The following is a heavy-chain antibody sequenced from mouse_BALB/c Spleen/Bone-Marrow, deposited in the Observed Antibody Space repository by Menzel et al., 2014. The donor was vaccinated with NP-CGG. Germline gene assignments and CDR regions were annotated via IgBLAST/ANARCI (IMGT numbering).Heavy chain of an antibody. Sequence: VQLQQSGPQLVKPGASMKISCKASGYSFSGYTMNWVKQSHGKNTEWIGLINPYNGDTNYNQKFKGKATLTVDKSSSTAYMELLSLTSEDSAVYYCARLDYDYPWFAYWGQGTLVTVSA. V-gene: IGHV1-37*01. CDR3: ARLDYDYPWFAY. CDR1: GYSFSGYT. D-gene: IGHD2-4*01. CDR2: INPYNGDT. J-gene: IGHJ3*01.